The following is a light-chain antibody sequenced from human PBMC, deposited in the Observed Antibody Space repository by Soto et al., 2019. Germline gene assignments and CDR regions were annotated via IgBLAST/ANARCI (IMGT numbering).Light chain of an antibody. CDR2: DAS. J-gene: IGKJ4*01. CDR1: QSISSW. V-gene: IGKV1-5*01. CDR3: QQYKSYPLT. Sequence: DIQMTQSPATLSASVGDRVTITCRASQSISSWLAWYQQKPGQAPKLLIYDASSVESGVPSRFSGSGSGTEFTLTISILQHDDFATYYCQQYKSYPLTFGGGTKVEIK.